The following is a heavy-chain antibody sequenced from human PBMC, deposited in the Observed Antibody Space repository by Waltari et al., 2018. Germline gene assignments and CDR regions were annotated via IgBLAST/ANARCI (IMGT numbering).Heavy chain of an antibody. D-gene: IGHD1-1*01. CDR2: ISSSSSYI. J-gene: IGHJ6*03. V-gene: IGHV3-21*01. CDR1: GFTFSSYS. CDR3: ARDVTVRGDWNFYMDV. Sequence: EVQLVESGGGLVKPGGSLRLSCAASGFTFSSYSMNWVRQAPGKGLEWVSSISSSSSYIYYADSVKGRFTISRDNAKNSLYLQMNSLRAEDTAVYYCARDVTVRGDWNFYMDVWGKGTTVTVSS.